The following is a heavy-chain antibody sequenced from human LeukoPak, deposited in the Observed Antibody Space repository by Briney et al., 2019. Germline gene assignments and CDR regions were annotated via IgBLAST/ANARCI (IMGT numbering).Heavy chain of an antibody. CDR2: IYYSGST. Sequence: SETLSLTCTVSGGSISSYYWSWIRQPPGKGLEWIGYIYYSGSTNYNPSLKSRVTISVDTSKNQFSLKLSSVTAADTAVYYCARYDYGDPYFDYRGQGTLVTVSS. CDR3: ARYDYGDPYFDY. CDR1: GGSISSYY. V-gene: IGHV4-59*08. J-gene: IGHJ4*02. D-gene: IGHD4-17*01.